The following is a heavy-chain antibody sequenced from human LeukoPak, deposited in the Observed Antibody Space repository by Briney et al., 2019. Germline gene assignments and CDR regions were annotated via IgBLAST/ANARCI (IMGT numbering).Heavy chain of an antibody. D-gene: IGHD3-10*01. V-gene: IGHV4-59*01. CDR2: IYYSGST. CDR1: GGSICIYY. Sequence: SVPLSLPCTLSGGSICIYYWRWTRQSTGEAGEWIGYIYYSGSTNYNPSLKSRVTISVDTSKNQFSLKLSSVTAADTAVYYCAREVVGRGVIDYWGQGTLVTVSS. CDR3: AREVVGRGVIDY. J-gene: IGHJ4*02.